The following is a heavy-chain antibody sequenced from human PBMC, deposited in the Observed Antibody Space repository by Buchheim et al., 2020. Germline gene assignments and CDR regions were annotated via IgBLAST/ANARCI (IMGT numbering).Heavy chain of an antibody. V-gene: IGHV3-30*18. D-gene: IGHD1-26*01. CDR2: ISYDGSNK. CDR3: AKLRTSVGSDY. Sequence: QVQLAESGGGVVQPGRSLRLSCAASGFTFSSYGMHWVRQAPGKGLEWVAVISYDGSNKYYADSVKGRFTISRDNSKNTLYLQMNSLRAEDTAVYYCAKLRTSVGSDYWGQGTL. J-gene: IGHJ4*02. CDR1: GFTFSSYG.